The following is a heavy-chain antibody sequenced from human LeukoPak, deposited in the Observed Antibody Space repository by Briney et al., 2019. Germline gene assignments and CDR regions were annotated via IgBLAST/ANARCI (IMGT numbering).Heavy chain of an antibody. CDR2: ISAYNGNT. CDR1: GYTFTSYG. V-gene: IGHV1-18*01. J-gene: IGHJ5*02. CDR3: ARESYDTLYNWFDP. Sequence: GASVKVSCEASGYTFTSYGISWVRQAPGQGLEWMGWISAYNGNTNYAQKLQGRVTMTTDTSTSTAYMELRSLRSDDTAVYYCARESYDTLYNWFDPWGQGTLVTVSS. D-gene: IGHD3-22*01.